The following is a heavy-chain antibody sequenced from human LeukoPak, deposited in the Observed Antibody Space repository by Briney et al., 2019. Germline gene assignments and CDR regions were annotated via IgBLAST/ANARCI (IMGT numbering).Heavy chain of an antibody. Sequence: SETLSLTCTVSSDSINSGNYYWNWIRQPAGKGLEWIGRIYSSGSTNYNPSLKSRVTISVDTSKNQFSLKLSSVTAADTAVYYCARYEAVAGVFDYWGQGTLVTVSS. CDR2: IYSSGST. J-gene: IGHJ4*02. CDR1: SDSINSGNYY. V-gene: IGHV4-61*02. D-gene: IGHD6-19*01. CDR3: ARYEAVAGVFDY.